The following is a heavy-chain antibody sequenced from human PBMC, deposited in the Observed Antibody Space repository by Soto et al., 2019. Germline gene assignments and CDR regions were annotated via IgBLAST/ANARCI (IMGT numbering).Heavy chain of an antibody. CDR3: ATSYGDWFWYFQH. D-gene: IGHD4-17*01. J-gene: IGHJ1*01. V-gene: IGHV4-59*01. CDR2: IYYSGST. CDR1: GGSISSYY. Sequence: SETLSLTCTVSGGSISSYYWSWIRQPPGKGLEWIGYIYYSGSTNYNPSLKSRVTISVDTSKNQFSLKLSSVTAADTAVYYCATSYGDWFWYFQHWGQGTLVTVSS.